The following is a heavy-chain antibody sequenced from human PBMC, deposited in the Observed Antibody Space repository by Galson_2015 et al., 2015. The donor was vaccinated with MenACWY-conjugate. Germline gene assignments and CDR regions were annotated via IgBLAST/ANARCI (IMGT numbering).Heavy chain of an antibody. CDR3: FSSGYLTEHY. J-gene: IGHJ4*02. CDR1: GFRFSSYN. CDR2: IGSSPTAM. V-gene: IGHV3-48*04. D-gene: IGHD3-22*01. Sequence: SLRLSCAASGFRFSSYNMNWARQAPGKGPEWISFIGSSPTAMFYGDSVKGRFTVSRDNAKRSLFLQMNSLRAEDTAVYYCFSSGYLTEHYWGQGTLVTVSS.